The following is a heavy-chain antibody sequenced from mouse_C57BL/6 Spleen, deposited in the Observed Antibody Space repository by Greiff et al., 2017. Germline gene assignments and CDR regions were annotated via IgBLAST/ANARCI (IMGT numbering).Heavy chain of an antibody. Sequence: QVQLKESGAELARPGASVKLSCKASGYTFTSYGISWVKQRPGQGLEWIGEIYPRSGNTYYNEKFKGKATLTADKSSSTAYMELRSLTSEDSAVYFCARRATVVATDYYAMDYWGQGTSVTVSS. CDR3: ARRATVVATDYYAMDY. V-gene: IGHV1-81*01. CDR2: IYPRSGNT. J-gene: IGHJ4*01. D-gene: IGHD1-1*01. CDR1: GYTFTSYG.